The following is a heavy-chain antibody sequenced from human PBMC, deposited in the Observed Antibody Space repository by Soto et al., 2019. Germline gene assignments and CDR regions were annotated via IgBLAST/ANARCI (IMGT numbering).Heavy chain of an antibody. CDR3: AGQRYSYASFDY. Sequence: SETLSLTCAVSGYSISSGYYWGWIRQPPGKGLEWIGSIYHSGSTYYNPSLKSRVTISVDTSKNQFSLKLSSVTAADTAVYYCAGQRYSYASFDYWGQGTLVTVSS. V-gene: IGHV4-38-2*01. CDR1: GYSISSGYY. CDR2: IYHSGST. J-gene: IGHJ4*02. D-gene: IGHD5-18*01.